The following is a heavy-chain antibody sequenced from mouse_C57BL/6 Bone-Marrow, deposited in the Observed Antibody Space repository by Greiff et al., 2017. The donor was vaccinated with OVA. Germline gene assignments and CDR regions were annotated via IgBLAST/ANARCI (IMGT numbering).Heavy chain of an antibody. CDR2: ISNGGGST. D-gene: IGHD4-1*01. CDR1: GFTFSDYY. V-gene: IGHV5-12*01. CDR3: ARQNWHWYFDV. J-gene: IGHJ1*03. Sequence: DVKLVESGGGLVQPGGSLKLSCAASGFTFSDYYMYWVRQTPEKRLEWVAYISNGGGSTYYPDTVKGRFTISRDNAKNTLYLQMSRLKSEDTAMDYCARQNWHWYFDVWGTGTTVTVSA.